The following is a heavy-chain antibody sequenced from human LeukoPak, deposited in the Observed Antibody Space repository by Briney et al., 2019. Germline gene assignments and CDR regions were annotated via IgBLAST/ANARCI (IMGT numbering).Heavy chain of an antibody. CDR3: ARAHFDWSWGY. J-gene: IGHJ4*02. Sequence: PSETLSLTCAVSGGSIKNYYWTWVRQSAGKGLEWIGRIYSSGITNYNPSLTSRVVMSIDVSKNQFSLELTSVTAADTAVYYCARAHFDWSWGYWGQGTLVTVSS. CDR2: IYSSGIT. V-gene: IGHV4-4*07. D-gene: IGHD3-9*01. CDR1: GGSIKNYY.